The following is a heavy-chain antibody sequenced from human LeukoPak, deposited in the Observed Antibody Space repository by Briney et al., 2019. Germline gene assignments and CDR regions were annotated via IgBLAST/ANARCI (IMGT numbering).Heavy chain of an antibody. V-gene: IGHV3-23*01. CDR1: GFTFSSYA. J-gene: IGHJ4*02. D-gene: IGHD4-17*01. CDR2: IGGSGGST. Sequence: GGSLRLSCAASGFTFSSYAMTWVRQAPGKGLEWVSGIGGSGGSTYYADSVKGRFTISRDNSKNTLYLQMNSLRAEDTAVYYCARVTTIVQIDYWGQGTLVTVSS. CDR3: ARVTTIVQIDY.